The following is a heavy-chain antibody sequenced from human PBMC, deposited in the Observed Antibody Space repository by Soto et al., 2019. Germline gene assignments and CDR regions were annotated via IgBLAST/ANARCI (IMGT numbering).Heavy chain of an antibody. V-gene: IGHV3-33*01. CDR3: ARLQRNCYYMDV. CDR1: GFTFSSYG. CDR2: IWYDGSNK. D-gene: IGHD4-4*01. J-gene: IGHJ6*03. Sequence: QVQLVESGGGVVQPGRSLRLSCAASGFTFSSYGMHWVRQAPGKGLEWVAGIWYDGSNKYYADSVKGRFTISRDNSKNTLYLHMNSLRAEDTAVYYCARLQRNCYYMDVWGKGTTVTVSS.